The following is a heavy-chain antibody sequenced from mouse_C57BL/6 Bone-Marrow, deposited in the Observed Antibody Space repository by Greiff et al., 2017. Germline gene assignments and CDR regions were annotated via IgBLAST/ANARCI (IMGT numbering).Heavy chain of an antibody. CDR3: ARNYYGNRYAMDY. D-gene: IGHD2-1*01. CDR1: GYTFTSYG. V-gene: IGHV1-81*01. CDR2: IYPRSGNT. J-gene: IGHJ4*01. Sequence: QVQLQQSGAELARPGASVKLSCKASGYTFTSYGISWVKQRTGQGLEWIGEIYPRSGNTYYNEKFKGKATLTADKSSSTAYMELRRLTSEDSAVYFCARNYYGNRYAMDYWGQGTSVTVSS.